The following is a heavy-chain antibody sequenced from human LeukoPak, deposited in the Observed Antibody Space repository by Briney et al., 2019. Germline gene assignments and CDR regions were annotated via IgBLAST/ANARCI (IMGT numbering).Heavy chain of an antibody. Sequence: SQTLSLTCTVSGGSISSGGYYWSWIRQHPGKGLEWIGYVYYSGSTYYNPSLKSRVTISVDTSKNQFSLKLSSVTAADTAVYYCARDARGGGGSYGALFGPQEEQYGMDVWGQGTTVTVSS. CDR1: GGSISSGGYY. CDR2: VYYSGST. D-gene: IGHD1-26*01. V-gene: IGHV4-31*03. CDR3: ARDARGGGGSYGALFGPQEEQYGMDV. J-gene: IGHJ6*02.